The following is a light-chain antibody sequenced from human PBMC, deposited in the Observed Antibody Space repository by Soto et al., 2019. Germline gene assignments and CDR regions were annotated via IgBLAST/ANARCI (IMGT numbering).Light chain of an antibody. CDR3: SSYTTTNTYV. CDR2: EVN. J-gene: IGLJ1*01. V-gene: IGLV2-14*01. CDR1: SSDVGGFNY. Sequence: QSALTQPPSVSGSPGQSVTISCTGTSSDVGGFNYVSWYQHHPGKAPKLMIYEVNNRFSGVSNRFSGSKSGNTASLTISGLLTEDEADYYCSSYTTTNTYVFGTGTKLTVL.